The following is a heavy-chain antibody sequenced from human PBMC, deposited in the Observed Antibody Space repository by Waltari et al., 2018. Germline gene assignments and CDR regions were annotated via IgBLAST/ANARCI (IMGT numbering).Heavy chain of an antibody. V-gene: IGHV3-74*01. CDR2: INRDGSST. Sequence: EVQLVESGGGLVQPGGSLRLSCAASGFNFSTYWMYWVRQGLGKGLVWVSRINRDGSSTTYADSVKGRFTISRDNAKNTLYLQMNSLRAEDTAVYYCARNPYYYASGNNWFDPWGQGTLVTVSS. J-gene: IGHJ5*02. CDR3: ARNPYYYASGNNWFDP. D-gene: IGHD3-10*01. CDR1: GFNFSTYW.